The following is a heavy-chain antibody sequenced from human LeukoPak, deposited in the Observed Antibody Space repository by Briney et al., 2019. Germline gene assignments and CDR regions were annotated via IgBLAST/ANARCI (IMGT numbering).Heavy chain of an antibody. V-gene: IGHV3-21*01. D-gene: IGHD3-9*01. CDR3: ARDLGYDILTGYPFDY. Sequence: PGGSLRLSCAASGFTLSSHSMNWVRQAPGKGLEWVASISSSSSYIYYADSVKGRFTISRDNAKNSLYLQMNSLRAEDTAVYYCARDLGYDILTGYPFDYWGQGTLVTVSS. CDR1: GFTLSSHS. CDR2: ISSSSSYI. J-gene: IGHJ4*02.